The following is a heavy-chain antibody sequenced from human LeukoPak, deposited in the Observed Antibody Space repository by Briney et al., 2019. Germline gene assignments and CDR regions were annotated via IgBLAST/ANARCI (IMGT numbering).Heavy chain of an antibody. V-gene: IGHV1-18*01. Sequence: GASVKVSCKASGYTFTSYGISWVRQAPGQGLEWMGWISAYNGNTNYAQKLQGRVTMTTDTSTSTAYMELRSLRSEDTAVYYCASRGFDYYDSSGYYGPDYWGQGTLVTVSS. J-gene: IGHJ4*02. CDR3: ASRGFDYYDSSGYYGPDY. CDR2: ISAYNGNT. CDR1: GYTFTSYG. D-gene: IGHD3-22*01.